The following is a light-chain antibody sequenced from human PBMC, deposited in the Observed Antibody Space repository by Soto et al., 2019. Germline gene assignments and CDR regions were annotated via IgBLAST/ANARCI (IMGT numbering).Light chain of an antibody. J-gene: IGLJ2*01. Sequence: QSALTQPASVSGSPGQSITISCTGTSSDVGSYNLVSWYQQHPGKAPKLMIYEGSKRPSGVSNRFSGSKSGNTASLTISGLQHEDEADYYCCSYAGSSTLVFGGGTQLXVL. V-gene: IGLV2-23*01. CDR3: CSYAGSSTLV. CDR2: EGS. CDR1: SSDVGSYNL.